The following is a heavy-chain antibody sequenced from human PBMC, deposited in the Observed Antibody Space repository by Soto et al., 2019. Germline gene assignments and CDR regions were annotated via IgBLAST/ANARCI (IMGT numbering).Heavy chain of an antibody. D-gene: IGHD6-19*01. J-gene: IGHJ3*02. V-gene: IGHV3-74*01. CDR1: GFTFRSYW. CDR2: INSDGSST. Sequence: PGGSLGLSCAASGFTFRSYWMHWVRQAPGKGLVWVSRINSDGSSTSYADSVKGRITISRDNAKNTLYLQMNSLRAEDTAVYYCARGVSALNDAFDIWGQGTMVTVSS. CDR3: ARGVSALNDAFDI.